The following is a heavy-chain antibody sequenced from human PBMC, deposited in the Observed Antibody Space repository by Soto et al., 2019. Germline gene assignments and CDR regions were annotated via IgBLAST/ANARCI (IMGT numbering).Heavy chain of an antibody. J-gene: IGHJ4*02. CDR1: GGSISGYY. CDR2: IYYSGST. Sequence: PSETLSLTCTVSGGSISGYYWSWIRQPPGKGLEWIGYIYYSGSTNYNPSLKSRVTISVDTSKNQFSLKLTSVTAADTAVYYCAREVTWSSYFDYWGLGTLVTVSS. CDR3: AREVTWSSYFDY. D-gene: IGHD3-3*01. V-gene: IGHV4-59*12.